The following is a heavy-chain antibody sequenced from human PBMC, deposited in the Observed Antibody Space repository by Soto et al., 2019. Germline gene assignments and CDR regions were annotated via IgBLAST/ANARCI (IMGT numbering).Heavy chain of an antibody. V-gene: IGHV3-30*18. J-gene: IGHJ4*02. CDR1: GFTLSGVD. Sequence: QVQLVESGGGVVQPGTSLRLSCSASGFTLSGVDMHWVRQDPGKGLEWVAVMSYDGRNQYYADSVKGRFTVSRDSSKSSLYLQMNSLRIEDAAVYDCAKGGWYTSSSRSDCWGQGTLVTISS. D-gene: IGHD6-6*01. CDR2: MSYDGRNQ. CDR3: AKGGWYTSSSRSDC.